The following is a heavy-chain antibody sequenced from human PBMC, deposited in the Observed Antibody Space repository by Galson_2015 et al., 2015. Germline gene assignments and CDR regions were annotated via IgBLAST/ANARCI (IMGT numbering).Heavy chain of an antibody. CDR1: GGSFSGYY. CDR2: INHSGST. CDR3: ARGTITIFGASLHYYYYMDV. J-gene: IGHJ6*03. D-gene: IGHD3-3*01. Sequence: ETLSLTCAVYGGSFSGYYWSWIRQPPGKGLEWIGEINHSGSTNYNPSLKSRDTISVDTSKNQFSLKLSSVTAADTAVYYCARGTITIFGASLHYYYYMDVWGKGTTVTVSS. V-gene: IGHV4-34*01.